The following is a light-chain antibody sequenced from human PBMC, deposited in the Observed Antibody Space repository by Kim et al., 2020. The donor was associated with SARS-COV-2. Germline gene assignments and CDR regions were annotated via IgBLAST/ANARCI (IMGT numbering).Light chain of an antibody. CDR2: STN. J-gene: IGLJ3*02. CDR1: TEADTRGYF. V-gene: IGLV7-43*01. CDR3: LLFDGGALNWV. Sequence: GTDTLTCASSTEADTRGYFPNWCQQKPGKPPRALIYSTNNKHSWTPARFSGSLLGGKAALTLSDVQPEDEAEYYCLLFDGGALNWVFGGGTQLTVL.